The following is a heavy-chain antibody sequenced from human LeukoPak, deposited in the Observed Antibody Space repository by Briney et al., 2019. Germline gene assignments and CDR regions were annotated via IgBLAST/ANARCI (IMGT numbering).Heavy chain of an antibody. CDR1: GGTFSSYA. D-gene: IGHD5-18*01. CDR2: IIPIFGTA. CDR3: ARVDTAMDTSNYYYYGMDV. Sequence: SVKVSCKASGGTFSSYAISWVRQAPGQGLEWMGGIIPIFGTANYAQKFQGRVTITADESTSTAYMELSSLRSEDTAVYYCARVDTAMDTSNYYYYGMDVWGQGTTVTVS. V-gene: IGHV1-69*01. J-gene: IGHJ6*02.